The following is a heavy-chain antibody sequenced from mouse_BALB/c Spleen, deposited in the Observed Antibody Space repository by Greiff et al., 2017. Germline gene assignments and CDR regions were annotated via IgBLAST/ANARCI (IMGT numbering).Heavy chain of an antibody. D-gene: IGHD2-14*01. V-gene: IGHV1-69*02. CDR2: IDPSDSET. J-gene: IGHJ3*01. Sequence: QVQLQQPGAELVKPGAPVKLSCKASGYTFTSYWMNWVKQRPGRGLEWIGRIDPSDSETHYNQKFKDKATLTVDKSSSTAYIQLSSLTSEDSAVYYCAIYYRYDGWLAYWGQGTLVTVSA. CDR3: AIYYRYDGWLAY. CDR1: GYTFTSYW.